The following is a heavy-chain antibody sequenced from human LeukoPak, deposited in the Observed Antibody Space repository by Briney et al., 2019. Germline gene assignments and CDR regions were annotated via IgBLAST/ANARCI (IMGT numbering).Heavy chain of an antibody. J-gene: IGHJ2*01. CDR1: GGSLTDYY. CDR3: AREDWYFDL. Sequence: PAETLSLTCAVYGGSLTDYYWAWIRQPPGKGLEWIGEINHSGSTNYSTSLKSRVTISLDTSNNQFLLKLTSVTAADTAVYYCAREDWYFDLWGRGPLVTVSS. V-gene: IGHV4-34*01. CDR2: INHSGST.